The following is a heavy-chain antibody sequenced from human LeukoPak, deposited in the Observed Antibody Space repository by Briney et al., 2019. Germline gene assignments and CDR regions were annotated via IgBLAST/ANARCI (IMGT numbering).Heavy chain of an antibody. CDR2: IYYSGST. CDR3: ARDQTNYYDSSGYDY. CDR1: GGSVSSGSYY. Sequence: SETLSLTCTVSGGSVSSGSYYWSWIRQPPGTGLECIGYIYYSGSTNYNPSLKSRVTISVDTSKNQFSLKLSSVTAADTAVYYCARDQTNYYDSSGYDYWGQGTLVTVSS. D-gene: IGHD3-22*01. J-gene: IGHJ4*02. V-gene: IGHV4-61*01.